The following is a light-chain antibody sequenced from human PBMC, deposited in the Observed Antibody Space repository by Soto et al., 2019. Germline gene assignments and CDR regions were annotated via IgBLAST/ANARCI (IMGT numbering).Light chain of an antibody. CDR3: SSYTSDTTAYV. CDR1: NSDVGAYNY. CDR2: QVD. Sequence: QSALTQPASVSGSPGQSITVSCTGTNSDVGAYNYVSWYQQHPGKAPKLIIFQVDNRPSGLSNRFSGSKSGNTASLTISGLQAEDEADYYCSSYTSDTTAYVFGTGTKLTVL. V-gene: IGLV2-14*01. J-gene: IGLJ1*01.